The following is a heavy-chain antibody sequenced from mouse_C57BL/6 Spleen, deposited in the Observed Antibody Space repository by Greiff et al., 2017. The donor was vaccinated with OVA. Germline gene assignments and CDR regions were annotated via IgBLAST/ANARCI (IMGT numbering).Heavy chain of an antibody. CDR1: GYTFTSYW. CDR2: IHPNSGST. Sequence: VQLQQPGAELVKPGASVKLSCKASGYTFTSYWMHWVKQRPGQGLEWIGMIHPNSGSTNYNEKFKSKATLTVDKSSSTAYMQLSGLTSEDSAVYYCARSPFTTVVATDYFDYWGQGTTLTVSS. V-gene: IGHV1-64*01. CDR3: ARSPFTTVVATDYFDY. J-gene: IGHJ2*01. D-gene: IGHD1-1*01.